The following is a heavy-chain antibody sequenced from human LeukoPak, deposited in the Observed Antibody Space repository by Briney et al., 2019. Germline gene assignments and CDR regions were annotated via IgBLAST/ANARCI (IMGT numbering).Heavy chain of an antibody. Sequence: SVKVSCKASGGTFSSYAISWVRQAPGQGLEWMGGIIPIFGTANYAQKFQGRVTMTEDTSTDTAYMELSSLRSEDTAVYYCATGVVYGLDIWGQGTMVTVSS. CDR1: GGTFSSYA. V-gene: IGHV1-69*06. J-gene: IGHJ3*02. CDR2: IIPIFGTA. CDR3: ATGVVYGLDI. D-gene: IGHD2-8*02.